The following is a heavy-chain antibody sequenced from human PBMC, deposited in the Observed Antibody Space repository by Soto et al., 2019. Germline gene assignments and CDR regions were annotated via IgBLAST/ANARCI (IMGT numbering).Heavy chain of an antibody. Sequence: QVQLQESGPGLVKPSQTLSLTCTVSGDSISRGGYYWNWLRQHPRKGLEWTGYIYHSGSTIYNPSLKSRVTISVDTSKNRLSLELRNVTAADTAVYYCARDGAGAYGLGWFDPWGQGSLVTVSS. CDR3: ARDGAGAYGLGWFDP. V-gene: IGHV4-31*03. CDR1: GDSISRGGYY. D-gene: IGHD2-21*01. J-gene: IGHJ5*02. CDR2: IYHSGST.